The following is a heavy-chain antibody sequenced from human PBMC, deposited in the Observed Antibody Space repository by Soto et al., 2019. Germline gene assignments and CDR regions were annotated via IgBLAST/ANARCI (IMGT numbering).Heavy chain of an antibody. Sequence: ASVKVSCKASGYTFTYYYIHWVRQAPGQGLEWMGVINPSTGSTNYAQKFQGRVTMTRDTSTSTVYMELGSLRSDDTAVYYCARSPYSSGSYYPIDYWGQGTLVTVPS. J-gene: IGHJ4*02. V-gene: IGHV1-46*01. CDR1: GYTFTYYY. CDR2: INPSTGST. D-gene: IGHD3-22*01. CDR3: ARSPYSSGSYYPIDY.